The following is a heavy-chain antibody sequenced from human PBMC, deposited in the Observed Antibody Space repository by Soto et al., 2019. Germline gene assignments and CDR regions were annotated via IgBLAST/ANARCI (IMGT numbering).Heavy chain of an antibody. V-gene: IGHV1-2*02. CDR1: GYIFTAYY. Sequence: ASVKVSCKXSGYIFTAYYMHWVRQAPGQGPEWMGWINPDSGGTSYAPKFQGRVTMTRDTSSSTVYMELRRLRSDDTALYYCARDVAGDDYFDYWGQGTLVTVSS. CDR3: ARDVAGDDYFDY. D-gene: IGHD6-19*01. J-gene: IGHJ4*02. CDR2: INPDSGGT.